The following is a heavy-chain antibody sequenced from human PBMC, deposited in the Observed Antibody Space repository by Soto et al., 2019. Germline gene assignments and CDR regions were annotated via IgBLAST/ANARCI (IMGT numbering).Heavy chain of an antibody. J-gene: IGHJ6*02. V-gene: IGHV7-4-1*01. Sequence: ASVKVSCKASGYTFTSYAMNWVRRAPGQGLEWMGWINTNTGNPTYAQGFTGRFVFSLDTSVSTAYLQICSLKAEDTAVYYCARGGSSWTFFGMDVWGQGTTVTVSS. D-gene: IGHD6-13*01. CDR1: GYTFTSYA. CDR3: ARGGSSWTFFGMDV. CDR2: INTNTGNP.